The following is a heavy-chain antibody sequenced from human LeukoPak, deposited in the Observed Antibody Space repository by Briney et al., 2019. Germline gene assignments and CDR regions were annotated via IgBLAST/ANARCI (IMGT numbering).Heavy chain of an antibody. CDR3: AKGVYSIDYYMDV. CDR2: ISYDGSNK. Sequence: GGSLRLSCAASGFTFSSYGMHWVRQAPGKGLEWVAVISYDGSNKYYADSVKGRFTISRDNSKNTLYLQMNSLRAEDTAVYYCAKGVYSIDYYMDVWGKGTTVTISS. D-gene: IGHD2-15*01. CDR1: GFTFSSYG. V-gene: IGHV3-30*18. J-gene: IGHJ6*03.